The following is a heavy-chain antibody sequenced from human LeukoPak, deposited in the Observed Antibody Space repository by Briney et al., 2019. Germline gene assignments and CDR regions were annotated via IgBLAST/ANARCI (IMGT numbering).Heavy chain of an antibody. V-gene: IGHV1-18*01. D-gene: IGHD3-16*02. J-gene: IGHJ4*02. CDR3: ARGDYDYVWGSYRTFDY. Sequence: ASVKVSCKASGYTFTSYGISWVRQAPGQGLEWMGWISAYNGNTNYAQKLQGRVTMTTDTSTSTAYMELRSLRSDDTSVYYCARGDYDYVWGSYRTFDYWGQGTLVTVSS. CDR1: GYTFTSYG. CDR2: ISAYNGNT.